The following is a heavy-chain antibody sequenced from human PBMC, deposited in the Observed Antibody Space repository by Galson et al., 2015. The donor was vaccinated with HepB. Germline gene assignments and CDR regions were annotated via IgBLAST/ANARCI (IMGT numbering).Heavy chain of an antibody. Sequence: SLRLSCAASGFTFSDYYMTWIRQAPGKGLEWVSYISSSSSYTNYADSVKGRFTISRDNAKNSLYLQMYSLRAEDTAVYYCAREGWELQVTDYYYGMDVWGQGTTVTVSS. V-gene: IGHV3-11*06. D-gene: IGHD1-26*01. CDR2: ISSSSSYT. CDR1: GFTFSDYY. CDR3: AREGWELQVTDYYYGMDV. J-gene: IGHJ6*02.